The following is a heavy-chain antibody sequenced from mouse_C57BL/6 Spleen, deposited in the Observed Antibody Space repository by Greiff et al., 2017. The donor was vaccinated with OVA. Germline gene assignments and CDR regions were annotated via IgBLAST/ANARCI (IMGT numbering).Heavy chain of an antibody. CDR2: IDPSDSET. D-gene: IGHD2-1*01. J-gene: IGHJ2*01. CDR1: GYTFTSYW. CDR3: ARGNYGNYIDY. Sequence: QVHVKQPGAELVRPGSSVKLSCKASGYTFTSYWMHWVKQRPIQGLEWIGNIDPSDSETHYNQKFKDKATLTVDKSSSTAYMQLSSLTSEDSAVYYCARGNYGNYIDYWGQGTTLTVSS. V-gene: IGHV1-52*01.